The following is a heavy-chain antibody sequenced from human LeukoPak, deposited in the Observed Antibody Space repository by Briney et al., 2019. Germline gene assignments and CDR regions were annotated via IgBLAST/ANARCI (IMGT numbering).Heavy chain of an antibody. CDR3: ARELLTGYYSSDPYYFDY. CDR2: INHSGST. CDR1: GGSFSGYY. Sequence: SETLSLTCAVYGGSFSGYYWSWIRQPPGKGLEWIGEINHSGSTNYNPSLKSRVTISVDTSKNQFSLKLSSVTAADTAVYYCARELLTGYYSSDPYYFDYWGQGTLVTVSS. D-gene: IGHD3-9*01. V-gene: IGHV4-34*01. J-gene: IGHJ4*02.